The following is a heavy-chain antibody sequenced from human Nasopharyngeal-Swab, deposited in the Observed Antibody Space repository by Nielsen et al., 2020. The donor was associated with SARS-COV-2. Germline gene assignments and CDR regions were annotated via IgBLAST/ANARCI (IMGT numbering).Heavy chain of an antibody. CDR3: VRSSSWYYFDY. CDR2: IYYNGNT. Sequence: SETLSLTCTVSGASTAYSTFYWGWIRQPPGKGLEWIGNIYYNGNTYQNPSLKSRLTISVDKSKNQFSLQLSSVTAADTAVYYCVRSSSWYYFDYWAQGTQVTVSS. V-gene: IGHV4-39*01. J-gene: IGHJ4*02. D-gene: IGHD6-13*01. CDR1: GASTAYSTFY.